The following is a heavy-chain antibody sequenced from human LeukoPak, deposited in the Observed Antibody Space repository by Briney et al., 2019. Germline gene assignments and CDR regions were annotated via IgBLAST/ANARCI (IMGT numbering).Heavy chain of an antibody. CDR1: GFTFSSYS. D-gene: IGHD6-13*01. J-gene: IGHJ6*02. CDR3: ARGVAIFGIAAANGMDV. CDR2: ISSSSSYI. V-gene: IGHV3-21*01. Sequence: GGSLRLSCAASGFTFSSYSMNWVRQAPGKGLEWVSSISSSSSYIYYADSVKGRFTISRDNAKNSLYLQMNSLRAEDTAVYYCARGVAIFGIAAANGMDVWGQGTTVTVSS.